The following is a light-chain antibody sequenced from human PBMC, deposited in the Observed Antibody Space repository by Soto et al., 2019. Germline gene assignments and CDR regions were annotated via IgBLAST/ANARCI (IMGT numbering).Light chain of an antibody. CDR3: SSYVL. J-gene: IGLJ2*01. CDR2: DVN. CDR1: SSAIGASDY. Sequence: QSALTQPASVSGSPGQSITISCTGTSSAIGASDYVSWYQQHPDKAPKLIIYDVNYRPSGVSSRFSGSKSANSASLTISGLQAEDEADYFCSSYVLFGGGTKLTVL. V-gene: IGLV2-14*03.